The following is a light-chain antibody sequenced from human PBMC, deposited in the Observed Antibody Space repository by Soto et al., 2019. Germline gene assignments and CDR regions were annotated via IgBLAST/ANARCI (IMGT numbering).Light chain of an antibody. Sequence: EVLMTQSPVTLSVSPGGRATLSCRASQSVSSSLAWYQQKPGQGPRVLIYGASSRATGIPDRFSGSGSGTDFTLAISGLEPADFAVYFCHQYGTSPQTFGQGIKVDIK. CDR3: HQYGTSPQT. V-gene: IGKV3-20*01. CDR1: QSVSSS. CDR2: GAS. J-gene: IGKJ1*01.